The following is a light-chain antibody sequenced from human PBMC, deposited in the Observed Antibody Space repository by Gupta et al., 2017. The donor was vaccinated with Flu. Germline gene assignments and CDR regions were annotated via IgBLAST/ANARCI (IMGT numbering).Light chain of an antibody. V-gene: IGLV1-51*02. CDR3: GTWDTSRDSAV. CDR1: SSNIGNSY. Sequence: QSVLTQPPSLSAAPGQRVTISCSGSSSNIGNSYVSWYQQRPGGAPKLLIYENNKRSSGIPDRFSGSTSDTSATLGITGLQTGDEADYYCGTWDTSRDSAVFGGGTKLTVL. J-gene: IGLJ3*02. CDR2: ENN.